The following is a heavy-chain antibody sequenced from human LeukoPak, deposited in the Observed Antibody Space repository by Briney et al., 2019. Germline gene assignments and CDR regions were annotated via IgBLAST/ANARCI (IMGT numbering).Heavy chain of an antibody. D-gene: IGHD1-26*01. Sequence: ASVNVSCTASGGTFSSYAISWVRQAPGQRLEWMGWINAGNGNTKYSQKFQGRVTITRDTSASTAYMELSSLRSEDTAVYYCARDSYRWDYWGQGTLVTVSS. CDR1: GGTFSSYA. V-gene: IGHV1-3*01. CDR2: INAGNGNT. CDR3: ARDSYRWDY. J-gene: IGHJ4*02.